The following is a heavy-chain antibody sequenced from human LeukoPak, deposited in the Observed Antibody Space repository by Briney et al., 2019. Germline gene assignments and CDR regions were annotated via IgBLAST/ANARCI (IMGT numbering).Heavy chain of an antibody. CDR2: IIPIFGTA. D-gene: IGHD2-21*02. CDR1: GGTFSSYA. J-gene: IGHJ4*02. CDR3: ASHRTAHCGGDCYSPDY. Sequence: SVKVSCKASGGTFSSYAISWVRQAPGQGLEWMGGIIPIFGTANYAQKFQGRVTITADESTSTAYTEVSSLRSEDTAVYYCASHRTAHCGGDCYSPDYWGQGTLVTVSS. V-gene: IGHV1-69*13.